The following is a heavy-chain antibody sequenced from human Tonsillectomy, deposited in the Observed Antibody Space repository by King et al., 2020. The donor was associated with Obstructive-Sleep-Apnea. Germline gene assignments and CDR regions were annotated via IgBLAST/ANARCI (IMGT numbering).Heavy chain of an antibody. CDR1: GGSISSGDYY. J-gene: IGHJ3*02. CDR3: ARNYDSSGYYSDGHAFDI. Sequence: VQLQESGPGLVKPSQTLSLTCTVSGGSISSGDYYWSWIRQPPGKGLEWIGYIYYSGSTYYNPSLKSRVTISVDTSKNQFSLKLSSVTAADTAVYYCARNYDSSGYYSDGHAFDIWGQGTMVTVSS. D-gene: IGHD3-22*01. V-gene: IGHV4-30-4*01. CDR2: IYYSGST.